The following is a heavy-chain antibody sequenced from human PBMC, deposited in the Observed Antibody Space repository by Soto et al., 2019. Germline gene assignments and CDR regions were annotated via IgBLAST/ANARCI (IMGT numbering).Heavy chain of an antibody. CDR1: GFTFITYA. V-gene: IGHV3-23*01. CDR2: ISGSDDYT. J-gene: IGHJ4*02. Sequence: DVQLLESGGGLVQPGGSLRFSCAASGFTFITYAMGWIRQAPVKGLEWVSGISGSDDYTYYADSVKGRFTISRDNSRNTLYLQMNRLRAEDTSVYYCAKYRESGYDDFDSWGQGTLVTVSS. CDR3: AKYRESGYDDFDS. D-gene: IGHD5-12*01.